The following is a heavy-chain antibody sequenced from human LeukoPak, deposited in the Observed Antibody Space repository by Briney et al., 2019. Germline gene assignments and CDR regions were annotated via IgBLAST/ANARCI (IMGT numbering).Heavy chain of an antibody. D-gene: IGHD3-10*01. V-gene: IGHV4-39*07. CDR1: GVSISSGSDY. CDR3: ARSDGYGLVGI. CDR2: IYSRGNT. J-gene: IGHJ3*02. Sequence: SETLSLTCSVSGVSISSGSDYWGWIRQPPGKTLEWIGSIYSRGNTYYNPSLKSRVIILIDTAKNHFSLNLSSVTAADTAVYYCARSDGYGLVGIWGQGTMVNVSS.